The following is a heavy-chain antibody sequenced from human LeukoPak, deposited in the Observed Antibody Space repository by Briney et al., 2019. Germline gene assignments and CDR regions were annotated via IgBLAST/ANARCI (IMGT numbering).Heavy chain of an antibody. Sequence: GGSLRLSCAASGFAVSSNYMSWVRQAPGKGLEWVSVIYSGGSTYYADSVKGRFTISRDNAKNSLYLQMNSLRAEDTAVYYCARDQYSYGPYRWIYYYGMDVWGQGTTVTVSS. CDR3: ARDQYSYGPYRWIYYYGMDV. D-gene: IGHD5-18*01. J-gene: IGHJ6*02. CDR2: IYSGGST. CDR1: GFAVSSNY. V-gene: IGHV3-53*01.